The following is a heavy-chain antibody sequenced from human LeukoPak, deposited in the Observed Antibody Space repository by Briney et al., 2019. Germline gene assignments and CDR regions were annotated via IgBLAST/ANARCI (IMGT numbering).Heavy chain of an antibody. Sequence: GGSLRLSCAASGFTVSAKYMSWVRQGPGKGLDWISSIYSDGGTKYADSVKGRFTISRNNSKNTLYLQMNSLRPEDTAVYYCARDGGFGGPGGDNWFDSWGQGALVTVSS. V-gene: IGHV3-66*02. CDR2: IYSDGGT. CDR1: GFTVSAKY. CDR3: ARDGGFGGPGGDNWFDS. D-gene: IGHD3-16*01. J-gene: IGHJ5*01.